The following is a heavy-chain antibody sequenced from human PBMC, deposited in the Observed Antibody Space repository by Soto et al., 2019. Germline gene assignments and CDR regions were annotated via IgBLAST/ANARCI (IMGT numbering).Heavy chain of an antibody. CDR3: ASVLVSSATTYYYYYMDV. D-gene: IGHD2-8*02. J-gene: IGHJ6*03. Sequence: SETLSLTCTVSGGSISSSSYYWGWIRQPPGKGLEWIGSIYYSGSTYYNPSLKSRVTISVDTSKNQFSLKLSSVTAADTAVYYCASVLVSSATTYYYYYMDVCGKGTTVTVSS. CDR2: IYYSGST. V-gene: IGHV4-39*01. CDR1: GGSISSSSYY.